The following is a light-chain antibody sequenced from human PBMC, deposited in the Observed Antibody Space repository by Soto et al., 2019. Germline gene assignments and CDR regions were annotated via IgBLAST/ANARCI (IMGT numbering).Light chain of an antibody. J-gene: IGKJ4*01. Sequence: EIVMTQSPPTLSVSPGERATLSCRASQSVSSNLAWYQQKPGQAPRLLTYGASTRATGIPARFSGSGSGTEFTLTISSLQSEDFAVYYCQQYNNWPPLTFGGGTKVDIK. V-gene: IGKV3-15*01. CDR3: QQYNNWPPLT. CDR1: QSVSSN. CDR2: GAS.